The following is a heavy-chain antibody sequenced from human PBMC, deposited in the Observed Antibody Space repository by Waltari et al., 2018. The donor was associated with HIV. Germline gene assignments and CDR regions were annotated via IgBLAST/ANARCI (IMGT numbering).Heavy chain of an antibody. CDR3: GSLRAADYAMDV. D-gene: IGHD6-13*01. Sequence: VHLVETGGGLIQPGGSLSLSCTDAGLPCGSTYMSWVRQGPGKGLEWVSVIYSDGRTYYADSVKGRFTISRDTSKNTLYLQMNSLRAEDTAVYFCGSLRAADYAMDVWGQGTTVTVSS. V-gene: IGHV3-53*02. J-gene: IGHJ6*02. CDR2: IYSDGRT. CDR1: GLPCGSTY.